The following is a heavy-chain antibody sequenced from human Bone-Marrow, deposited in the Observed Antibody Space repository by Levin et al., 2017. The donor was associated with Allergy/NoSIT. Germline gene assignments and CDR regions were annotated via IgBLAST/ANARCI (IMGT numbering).Heavy chain of an antibody. CDR3: ARQNCSSTTCYDDVYFDP. CDR1: GGTFSGHG. J-gene: IGHJ5*02. D-gene: IGHD2-2*01. V-gene: IGHV1-69*01. Sequence: TLSCPASGGTFSGHGCNWVRQAPGQGLEWMGGIIPMYGIGNYAQKFQGRVTITADESTTTAYMELSSLRSEDTAMYYCARQNCSSTTCYDDVYFDPWGQGTLVTVSS. CDR2: IIPMYGIG.